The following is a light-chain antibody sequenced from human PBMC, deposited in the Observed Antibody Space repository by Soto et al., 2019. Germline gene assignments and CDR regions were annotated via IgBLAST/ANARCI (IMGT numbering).Light chain of an antibody. Sequence: EIVLTQSPATLSLSPGERATLSCRASQSVGTFFAWYQQKPGQAPRLLIYDASNRATGIPPRFSGSGSGTDFTLTISSLEPEDFAAYYCQQYGSSPITFGQGTRLEIK. J-gene: IGKJ5*01. CDR1: QSVGTF. CDR2: DAS. V-gene: IGKV3-11*01. CDR3: QQYGSSPIT.